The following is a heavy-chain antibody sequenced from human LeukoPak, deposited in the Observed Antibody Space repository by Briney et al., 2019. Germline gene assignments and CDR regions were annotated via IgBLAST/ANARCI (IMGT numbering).Heavy chain of an antibody. V-gene: IGHV3-21*01. CDR1: GFTFSSYS. CDR3: ASYGFGELSNWFDP. CDR2: ISSSSSYI. J-gene: IGHJ5*02. D-gene: IGHD3-10*01. Sequence: GGSLRLSCAASGFTFSSYSMNWVRQAPGKGLEWVSSISSSSSYIYYADSVKGRFTISRDNAKNSLYLQMNSLRAEDTAVYYCASYGFGELSNWFDPWGQGTLVTVSS.